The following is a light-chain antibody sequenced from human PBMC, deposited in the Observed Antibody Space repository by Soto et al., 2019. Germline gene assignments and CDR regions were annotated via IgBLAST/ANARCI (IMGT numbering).Light chain of an antibody. J-gene: IGKJ2*01. CDR3: QQYGNPPRYT. CDR1: QSVTSSY. V-gene: IGKV3-20*01. CDR2: GAS. Sequence: ESVLTQSPGTLSLSPGERATLSCRASQSVTSSYLAWYQQKPDQPPRLLIYGASSRATGIPDRFRGSGSGTDFTLTISRLEPEDFAVYYCQQYGNPPRYTFGQGTKLEIK.